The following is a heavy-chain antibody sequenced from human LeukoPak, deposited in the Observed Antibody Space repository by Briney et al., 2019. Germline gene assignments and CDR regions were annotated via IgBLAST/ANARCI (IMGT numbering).Heavy chain of an antibody. D-gene: IGHD6-19*01. V-gene: IGHV7-4-1*02. CDR2: INTNTGNP. CDR3: ARPQGQVLEPDAFDI. J-gene: IGHJ3*02. CDR1: GFTLTNYA. Sequence: ASVKVSCKASGFTLTNYAMNWVRQAPGQGLEWMGWINTNTGNPTYAQGFTGRFVFSLDTSVSTAYLQISSLKAEDTAVYYCARPQGQVLEPDAFDIWGQGTMVTVSS.